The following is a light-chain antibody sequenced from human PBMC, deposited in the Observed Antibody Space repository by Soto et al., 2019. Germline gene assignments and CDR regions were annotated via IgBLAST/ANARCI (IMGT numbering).Light chain of an antibody. CDR2: GNS. J-gene: IGLJ1*01. CDR1: SSNIGAGYD. V-gene: IGLV1-40*01. CDR3: QSFDSSLSGHV. Sequence: QSVLTQPPSVSGAPGQRVTISCTGSSSNIGAGYDVHWYQKLPGTAPKLLIYGNSKRPSWVPDRFSGSKSGTSASLAITGLQAEDEADYYCQSFDSSLSGHVFGTGTKVTVL.